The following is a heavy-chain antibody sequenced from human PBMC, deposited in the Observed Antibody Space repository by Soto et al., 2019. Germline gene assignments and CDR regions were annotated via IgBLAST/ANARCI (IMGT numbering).Heavy chain of an antibody. CDR1: GGSISSGDYY. Sequence: QVQLQESGPGLVKPSQTLSLTCTVSGGSISSGDYYWSWIRHPPGKRLEWIGYIYYSGSTYYNPYINIRVTITVDTYKIQCALKLSSVTAADTAVYYCSRVFRYCSSTSCYEGAYYFDYWGQGTLVPVSS. CDR3: SRVFRYCSSTSCYEGAYYFDY. V-gene: IGHV4-30-4*01. D-gene: IGHD2-2*01. J-gene: IGHJ4*02. CDR2: IYYSGST.